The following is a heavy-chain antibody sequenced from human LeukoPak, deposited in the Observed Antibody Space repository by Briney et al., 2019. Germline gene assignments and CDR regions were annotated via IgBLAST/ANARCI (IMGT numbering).Heavy chain of an antibody. V-gene: IGHV1-46*01. CDR2: INPSGGST. J-gene: IGHJ6*02. CDR3: ARDIVVVPAAIWHYYYYGMDV. D-gene: IGHD2-2*01. Sequence: ASVKVSCKASGYTFTSYYMHWVRQAPGQGLEWMGIINPSGGSTSYAQKFQGRVTMTRDTSTSTVYMELSSLGSEDTAVYYCARDIVVVPAAIWHYYYYGMDVWGQGTTVTVSS. CDR1: GYTFTSYY.